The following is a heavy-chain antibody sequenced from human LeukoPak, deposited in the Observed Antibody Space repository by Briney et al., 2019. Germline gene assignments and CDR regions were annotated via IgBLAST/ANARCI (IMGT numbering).Heavy chain of an antibody. Sequence: SETLSLTCTVSGGSISSSSYYWGWIRQPPGKGLEWIGSIYYSGSTYYNPSLKSRVTISVDTSKNQFSLKLSSVTAADTAVYYCARDSGSDPTIFDYWGQGTLVTVSS. V-gene: IGHV4-39*07. CDR3: ARDSGSDPTIFDY. J-gene: IGHJ4*02. CDR1: GGSISSSSYY. CDR2: IYYSGST. D-gene: IGHD5-12*01.